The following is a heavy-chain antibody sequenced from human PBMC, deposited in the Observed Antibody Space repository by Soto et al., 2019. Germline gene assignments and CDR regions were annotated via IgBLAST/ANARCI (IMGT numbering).Heavy chain of an antibody. Sequence: ASVKVSCKASGYTFTSYGISWVRQAPGQGLEWMGWISAYNGNTNYAQKLQGRVTMTTDTSTSTAYMELRSLRSDDTAVYYCARDRMLYCSGGSCYSEWFDPWGQGTLVTAPQ. D-gene: IGHD2-15*01. CDR1: GYTFTSYG. V-gene: IGHV1-18*04. CDR2: ISAYNGNT. J-gene: IGHJ5*02. CDR3: ARDRMLYCSGGSCYSEWFDP.